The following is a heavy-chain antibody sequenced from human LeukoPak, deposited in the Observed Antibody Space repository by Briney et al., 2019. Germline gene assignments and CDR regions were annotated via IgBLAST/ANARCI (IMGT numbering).Heavy chain of an antibody. D-gene: IGHD3-22*01. CDR1: GYTFTSYG. J-gene: IGHJ5*02. Sequence: ASVKVSCKASGYTFTSYGISWVRQAPGQGLEWMGWISAYNGNTNYAQKLQGRVTMTTDTFTSTAYMELRSLRSDDTAVYYCAREHSSGYLLDPWGQGTLVTVSS. CDR3: AREHSSGYLLDP. V-gene: IGHV1-18*01. CDR2: ISAYNGNT.